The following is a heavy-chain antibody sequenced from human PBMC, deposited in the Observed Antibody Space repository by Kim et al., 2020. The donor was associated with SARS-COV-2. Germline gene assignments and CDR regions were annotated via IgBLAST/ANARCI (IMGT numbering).Heavy chain of an antibody. V-gene: IGHV4-59*12. CDR3: ARSYGDYLWDY. CDR2: IYYSGRT. Sequence: SETLSLTCIASGGSISSYYWSWVRQPPGKGLEWIGHIYYSGRTNYNPSLKSRVTMSVDTSKNQFSLNLTSVTAADTAVYYCARSYGDYLWDYWGQGALVTVSS. CDR1: GGSISSYY. J-gene: IGHJ4*02. D-gene: IGHD4-17*01.